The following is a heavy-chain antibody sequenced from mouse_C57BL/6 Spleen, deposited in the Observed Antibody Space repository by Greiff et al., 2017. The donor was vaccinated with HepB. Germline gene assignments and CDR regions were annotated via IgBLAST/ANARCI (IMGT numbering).Heavy chain of an antibody. J-gene: IGHJ2*01. Sequence: QVQLQQSGAELVKPGASVKISCKASGYAFSSYWMNWVKQRPGTGLEWIGQIYPGDGDTNYNGKFKGKATLTADKSSSTAYMQLSSLTSEDSAVYFCARSEDYYGSSYPYYFDYWGQGTTLTVSS. CDR3: ARSEDYYGSSYPYYFDY. V-gene: IGHV1-80*01. D-gene: IGHD1-1*01. CDR2: IYPGDGDT. CDR1: GYAFSSYW.